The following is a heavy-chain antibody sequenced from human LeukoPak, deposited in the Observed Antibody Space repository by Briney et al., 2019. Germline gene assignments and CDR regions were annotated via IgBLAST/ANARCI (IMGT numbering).Heavy chain of an antibody. CDR2: IYYSGST. J-gene: IGHJ5*02. V-gene: IGHV4-59*12. D-gene: IGHD5-24*01. Sequence: PSETLSLTCTVSGGSISSYYWSWIRQPPGKGLEWIGYIYYSGSTNYNPSLKSRVTISVDTSKNQFSLKLSSVTAADTAVYYCASQKRFYWFDPWGQGTLVTVSS. CDR3: ASQKRFYWFDP. CDR1: GGSISSYY.